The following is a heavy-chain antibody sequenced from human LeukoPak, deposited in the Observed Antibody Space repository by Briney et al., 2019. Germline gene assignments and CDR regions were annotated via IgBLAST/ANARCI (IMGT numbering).Heavy chain of an antibody. CDR1: GFTFSSYA. CDR3: ARAGYDSSGYYYAEYFQH. CDR2: ISYDGSNK. D-gene: IGHD3-22*01. V-gene: IGHV3-30-3*01. Sequence: GGSLRLSCAASGFTFSSYAMHWVRQAPGKGLEWVAVISYDGSNKYYADSVKGRFTISRDNSKNTLYLQVNSLRAEDTAVYYCARAGYDSSGYYYAEYFQHWGQGTLVTVSS. J-gene: IGHJ1*01.